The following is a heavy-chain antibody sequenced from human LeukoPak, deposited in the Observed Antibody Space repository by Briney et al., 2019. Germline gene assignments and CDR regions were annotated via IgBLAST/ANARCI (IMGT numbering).Heavy chain of an antibody. V-gene: IGHV1-8*01. J-gene: IGHJ5*02. CDR3: ARDYGGNSGWFDP. CDR1: GYTFTSYD. CDR2: MNPNSGNT. Sequence: ASVKVSCKASGYTFTSYDINWVRQAPGQGLEWMGWMNPNSGNTGYAQKFQGRVTLTRSTSISTAYMELRSLTSEDTAVYYCARDYGGNSGWFDPWGQGTLVTVSS. D-gene: IGHD4-23*01.